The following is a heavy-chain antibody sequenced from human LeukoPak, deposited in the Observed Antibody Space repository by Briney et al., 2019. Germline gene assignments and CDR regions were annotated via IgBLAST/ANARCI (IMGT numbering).Heavy chain of an antibody. CDR3: ARYCGGDCQRYNWFDP. J-gene: IGHJ5*02. CDR2: INHSGCT. D-gene: IGHD2-21*02. V-gene: IGHV4-34*01. CDR1: GGSFSGYY. Sequence: SETLSLTCAVYGGSFSGYYWSWIRQPPGKGLEWIGEINHSGCTNYNPSLKSRVTISVDTSKNQFSLKLSSVTAADTAVYYCARYCGGDCQRYNWFDPWGQGTLVTVSS.